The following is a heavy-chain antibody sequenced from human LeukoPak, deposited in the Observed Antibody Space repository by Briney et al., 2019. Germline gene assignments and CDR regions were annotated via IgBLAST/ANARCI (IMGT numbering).Heavy chain of an antibody. Sequence: PSETLSLTCTVSGGSLSSSTYYWGWIRQPPGEGLEWIGTISYGGSTTYNPSLKSRVTISIDTSKNQFSLKLSSVTAADTAVYYCAKDSSTWGNLAGHFDSWGQGTLVTVSS. D-gene: IGHD6-13*01. V-gene: IGHV4-39*07. J-gene: IGHJ4*02. CDR1: GGSLSSSTYY. CDR3: AKDSSTWGNLAGHFDS. CDR2: ISYGGST.